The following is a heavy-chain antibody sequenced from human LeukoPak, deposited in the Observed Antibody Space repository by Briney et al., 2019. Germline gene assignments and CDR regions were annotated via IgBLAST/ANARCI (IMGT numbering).Heavy chain of an antibody. CDR2: IFYSGST. CDR3: ARSSGTGTFSY. Sequence: SETLSLTCTVSGGSTSSGDFYWSWIRQPPGKGLEWVGYIFYSGSTYSNPSLKSRVTISIDTSKNQFSLKLSSVTAADTAVYYCARSSGTGTFSYWGQGTLVTVSS. CDR1: GGSTSSGDFY. V-gene: IGHV4-30-4*01. D-gene: IGHD6-25*01. J-gene: IGHJ4*02.